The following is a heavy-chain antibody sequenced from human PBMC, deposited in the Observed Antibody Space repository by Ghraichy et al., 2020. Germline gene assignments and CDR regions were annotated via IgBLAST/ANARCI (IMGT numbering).Heavy chain of an antibody. J-gene: IGHJ5*02. CDR2: IIPIFGTA. CDR1: GGTFSSYA. Sequence: SVKVSCKASGGTFSSYAISWVRQAPGQGLEWMGGIIPIFGTANYAQKFQGRVTITADESTSTAYMELSSLRSEDTAVYYCARGVLSSIAGFNWFDPWGQGTLVTVSS. V-gene: IGHV1-69*13. D-gene: IGHD6-6*01. CDR3: ARGVLSSIAGFNWFDP.